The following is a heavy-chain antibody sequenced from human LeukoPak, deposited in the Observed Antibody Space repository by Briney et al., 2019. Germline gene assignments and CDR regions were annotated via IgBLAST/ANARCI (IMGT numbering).Heavy chain of an antibody. J-gene: IGHJ4*02. CDR1: GGSISSGSYY. Sequence: PSETLSLTCTDSGGSISSGSYYWSWIRQPAGKGLAWIGRIYTSGSTNYNPSLTSRVTISVDTSNNQFSLKLSSVTAADTAVYYCARGGDGYNWDYFHYWGQGTLVTVSP. CDR2: IYTSGST. V-gene: IGHV4-61*02. CDR3: ARGGDGYNWDYFHY. D-gene: IGHD5-24*01.